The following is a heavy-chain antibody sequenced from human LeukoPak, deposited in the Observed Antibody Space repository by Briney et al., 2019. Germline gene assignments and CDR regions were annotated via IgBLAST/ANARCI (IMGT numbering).Heavy chain of an antibody. CDR3: ARGSQFNGGWYLFDY. D-gene: IGHD6-19*01. J-gene: IGHJ4*02. Sequence: GGSLRLSCAASGFTFRSYEMNWVRQAPGKGLEWLSYSSSSGSSIYYADSVKGRFTISRDNTKNSLYLQMNSLRAEDTAVYYCARGSQFNGGWYLFDYWGQGTLVTVSS. CDR1: GFTFRSYE. CDR2: SSSSGSSI. V-gene: IGHV3-48*03.